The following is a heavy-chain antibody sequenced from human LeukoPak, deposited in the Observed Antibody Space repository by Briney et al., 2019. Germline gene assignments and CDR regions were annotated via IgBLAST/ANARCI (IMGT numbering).Heavy chain of an antibody. CDR1: GFTFDDYT. D-gene: IGHD3-10*01. J-gene: IGHJ4*02. CDR2: TSWDGGHT. Sequence: GGSLRLSCAASGFTFDDYTMHWVRQAPGKGLEWVSLTSWDGGHTDYAESVKGRYTISRDNSESSLFLQMHSLTPEDTAFYYCAKSPIRGDNYFDYWGQGTLVIVSS. CDR3: AKSPIRGDNYFDY. V-gene: IGHV3-43*01.